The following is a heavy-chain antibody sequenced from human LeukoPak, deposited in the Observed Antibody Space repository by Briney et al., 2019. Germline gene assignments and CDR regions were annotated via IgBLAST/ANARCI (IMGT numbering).Heavy chain of an antibody. D-gene: IGHD5-12*01. V-gene: IGHV1-8*03. J-gene: IGHJ4*02. CDR2: MNPNSGNT. CDR3: ARDPGSGYEEHFDY. Sequence: EASVKVSCKASGYTFTSYDINWVRQATGQGLEWMGWMNPNSGNTGYAQKFQGRVTITRNTSISTAYMELSSLRSEDTAVYYCARDPGSGYEEHFDYWGQGTLVTVSS. CDR1: GYTFTSYD.